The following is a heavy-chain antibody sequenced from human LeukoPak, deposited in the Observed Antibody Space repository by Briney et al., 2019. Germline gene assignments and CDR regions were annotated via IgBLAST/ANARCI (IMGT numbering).Heavy chain of an antibody. CDR1: GDSVSNNIAA. D-gene: IGHD3-10*01. CDR3: TRQKVGAISMIRGVRIPRGYFDY. J-gene: IGHJ4*02. Sequence: SQTLSLTCAISGDSVSNNIAAWNWIRQSPSRGLEWLGRTYYRSKWYNDYAASVKSRITINPDTSKNQFSLQVNSVTPEDTAVYYCTRQKVGAISMIRGVRIPRGYFDYWGPGTLVTVSS. CDR2: TYYRSKWYN. V-gene: IGHV6-1*01.